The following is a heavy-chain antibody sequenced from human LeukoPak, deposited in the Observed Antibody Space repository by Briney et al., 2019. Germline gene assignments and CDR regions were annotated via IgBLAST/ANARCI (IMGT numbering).Heavy chain of an antibody. Sequence: GGSLRLSCAASGFTFDDYGMSWVRQAPGKGLEWVSGINWNGGSTGYADSVKGRFTISRDNAKNSLYLQMNSLRAEDTAVYYCASQYGSVWQGWGQGTLVTVSS. V-gene: IGHV3-20*04. CDR3: ASQYGSVWQG. D-gene: IGHD2-15*01. J-gene: IGHJ4*02. CDR2: INWNGGST. CDR1: GFTFDDYG.